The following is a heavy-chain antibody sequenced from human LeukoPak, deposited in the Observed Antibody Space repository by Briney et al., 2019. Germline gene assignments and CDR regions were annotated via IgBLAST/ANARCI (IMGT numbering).Heavy chain of an antibody. J-gene: IGHJ4*02. CDR2: ISGSGGST. CDR1: GFTFSNYA. Sequence: GGSLRLSCAASGFTFSNYAMSWVRQAPGKGLEWVSAISGSGGSTFYADSVKGRFTISRDNSKNTLYLQMNSLRAEDTAVYYCARPQSSSGYYWPFDDWGQGTLVTVSS. V-gene: IGHV3-23*01. CDR3: ARPQSSSGYYWPFDD. D-gene: IGHD3-22*01.